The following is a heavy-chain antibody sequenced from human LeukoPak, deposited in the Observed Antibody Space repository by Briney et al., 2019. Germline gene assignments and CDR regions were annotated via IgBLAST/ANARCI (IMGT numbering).Heavy chain of an antibody. CDR2: IYYSGST. J-gene: IGHJ4*02. CDR1: GGSISSGGYY. V-gene: IGHV4-31*11. D-gene: IGHD2-2*01. CDR3: ASLTEDCSSTSCYDY. Sequence: TSETLSLTCAVSGGSISSGGYYWSWIRQHPGKGLEWIGYIYYSGSTYYNPSLKSRVTISVDTSKNQFSLKLSSVTAADTAVYYCASLTEDCSSTSCYDYWGQGTLVTVSS.